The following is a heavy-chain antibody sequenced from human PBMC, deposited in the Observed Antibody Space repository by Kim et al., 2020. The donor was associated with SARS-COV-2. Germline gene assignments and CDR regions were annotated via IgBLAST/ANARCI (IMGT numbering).Heavy chain of an antibody. CDR1: GFSFTGHY. J-gene: IGHJ4*02. CDR3: ARDLNYGPDY. D-gene: IGHD3-16*01. V-gene: IGHV1-2*02. CDR2: IKASSGDT. Sequence: ASVKVSCKTSGFSFTGHYMHWVRQAPGQGLEWMGWIKASSGDTNYDQKFQGRVTMTRDTSTSSVFLEMSSLRSDDTAVYFCARDLNYGPDYWGQGTLVTV.